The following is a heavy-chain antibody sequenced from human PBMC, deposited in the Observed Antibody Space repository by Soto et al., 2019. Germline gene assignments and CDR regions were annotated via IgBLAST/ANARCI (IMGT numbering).Heavy chain of an antibody. J-gene: IGHJ5*02. V-gene: IGHV4-39*01. CDR2: VTQSGSS. CDR3: ARRVTGSMSDH. Sequence: SDTLSLTCSVSDGSISSSIYYWGWVRQPPEKGLEWLGAVTQSGSSDYSPSLRSRLTMSIDTSKNQFSLQLSSVTAADTAVYYCARRVTGSMSDHWGQGILVTVSS. CDR1: DGSISSSIYY. D-gene: IGHD6-13*01.